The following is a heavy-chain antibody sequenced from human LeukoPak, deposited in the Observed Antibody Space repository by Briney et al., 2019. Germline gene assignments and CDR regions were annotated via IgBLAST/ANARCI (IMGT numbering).Heavy chain of an antibody. CDR3: ARPRGYSGYDY. V-gene: IGHV1-46*01. CDR1: GYTFTNYY. Sequence: ASVKVSCKASGYTFTNYYMHWVRRAPGQGLEWVGMINPSGGSASYAQRFQGRLIMTRDTSTSTVYMELSSLRSDDTAVYFCARPRGYSGYDYWGQGTLVTVSS. CDR2: INPSGGSA. D-gene: IGHD5-12*01. J-gene: IGHJ4*02.